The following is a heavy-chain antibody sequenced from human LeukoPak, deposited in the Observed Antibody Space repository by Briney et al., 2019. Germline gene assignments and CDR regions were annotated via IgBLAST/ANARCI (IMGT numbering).Heavy chain of an antibody. CDR3: ARHGPWDYGGNSGEWFDP. D-gene: IGHD4-23*01. Sequence: GGSLRLSCAASGFTFSDYYMSWIRQAPGKGLEWVSYISSSSYTNYADSVKGRFTISRDNAKNSLYLQMNSLRAEDTAVYYCARHGPWDYGGNSGEWFDPWGQGTLVTVSS. CDR1: GFTFSDYY. V-gene: IGHV3-11*06. CDR2: ISSSSYT. J-gene: IGHJ5*02.